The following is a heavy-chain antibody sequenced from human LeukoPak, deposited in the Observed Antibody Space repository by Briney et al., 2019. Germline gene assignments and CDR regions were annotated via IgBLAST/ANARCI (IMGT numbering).Heavy chain of an antibody. CDR1: GYTFTSYG. V-gene: IGHV1-18*01. CDR3: ARDESSMVRGVIDY. J-gene: IGHJ4*02. D-gene: IGHD3-10*01. Sequence: VASVKVSCKASGYTFTSYGISWVRQAPGQGLEWMGWISAYNGNTNYAQKLQGRVTMTTDTSTSTAYMELRSLRSDDTAVYYCARDESSMVRGVIDYWGQGTLVTVSS. CDR2: ISAYNGNT.